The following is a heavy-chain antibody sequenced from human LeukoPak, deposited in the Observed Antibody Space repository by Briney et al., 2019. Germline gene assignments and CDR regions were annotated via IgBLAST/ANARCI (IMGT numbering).Heavy chain of an antibody. Sequence: GESLKISCKGSGYRFTNYWIGWVRQMPGKGLEWMGRIDPSDSYTNYSPSFQGHVTISVDKSISTAYLQWSSLKASDTAMYYCARQANWPDYWGQGTLVTVSS. D-gene: IGHD1-1*01. CDR1: GYRFTNYW. J-gene: IGHJ4*02. CDR2: IDPSDSYT. V-gene: IGHV5-10-1*01. CDR3: ARQANWPDY.